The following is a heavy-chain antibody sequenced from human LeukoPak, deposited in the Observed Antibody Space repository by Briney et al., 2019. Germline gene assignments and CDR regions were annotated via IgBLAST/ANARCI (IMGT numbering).Heavy chain of an antibody. V-gene: IGHV3-7*01. Sequence: GGSLRLSCAASGFTFSSYSMNWVRQAPGKGLEWVANLNQDGSVQAYGDSVRGRFTISRDNAKNSVYIQMSSLRVEDTAMYYCARDHNVADVWGQGTMVTVSS. CDR2: LNQDGSVQ. CDR1: GFTFSSYS. J-gene: IGHJ3*01. D-gene: IGHD2-8*01. CDR3: ARDHNVADV.